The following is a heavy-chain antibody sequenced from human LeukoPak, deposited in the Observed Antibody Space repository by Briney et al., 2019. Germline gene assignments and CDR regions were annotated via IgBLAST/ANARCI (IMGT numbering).Heavy chain of an antibody. J-gene: IGHJ4*02. CDR3: AREGCSSTSPSDY. Sequence: SVKVSCKASGGTFSSYTISWVRQAPGQGLEWMGRIIPILGIANYAQKFQGRVTITADKSTSTAYMELSSLRSEDTAVYYCAREGCSSTSPSDYWGQGTLVTVSS. CDR1: GGTFSSYT. V-gene: IGHV1-69*04. CDR2: IIPILGIA. D-gene: IGHD2-2*01.